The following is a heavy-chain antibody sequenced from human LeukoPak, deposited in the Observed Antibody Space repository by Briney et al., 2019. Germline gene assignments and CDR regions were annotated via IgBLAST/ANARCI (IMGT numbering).Heavy chain of an antibody. Sequence: GGSLRLSCAASGFTFSSYAMSWVRQAPGKGLEWGSAISGSGGSTYYADSVKGRFIISRDNSKNTLYLQMNSLRAEDTAVYYCAKDTPDDIAVAAPYFDYWGQGTLVTASS. J-gene: IGHJ4*02. V-gene: IGHV3-23*01. CDR3: AKDTPDDIAVAAPYFDY. CDR1: GFTFSSYA. D-gene: IGHD6-19*01. CDR2: ISGSGGST.